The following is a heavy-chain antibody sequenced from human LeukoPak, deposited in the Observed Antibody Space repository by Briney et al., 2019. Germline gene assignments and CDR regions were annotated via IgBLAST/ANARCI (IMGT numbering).Heavy chain of an antibody. D-gene: IGHD6-19*01. CDR1: GGSISSSSYS. J-gene: IGHJ4*02. V-gene: IGHV4-39*01. Sequence: SETLSLTCTVSGGSISSSSYSWGWIRQPPGKGLEWIGSIYYSGSTYYNPSLKSRVTISVDTSKNQSSLKLSSVTAADTAVYYCARRGSGWYFDYWGQGTLVTVSS. CDR2: IYYSGST. CDR3: ARRGSGWYFDY.